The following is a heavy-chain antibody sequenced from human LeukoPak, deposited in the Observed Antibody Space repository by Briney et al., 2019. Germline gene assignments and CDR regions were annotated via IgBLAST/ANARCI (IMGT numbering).Heavy chain of an antibody. J-gene: IGHJ4*02. D-gene: IGHD6-13*01. CDR3: ARAYGSTKVDY. Sequence: SETLSLTCTVSGGSISSYYWSWIRQPPGKGLEWIGYIYDSGSTKYNPSLKSRVTISVDTSKNQFSLKLRSVTAADTAMYYCARAYGSTKVDYWGQGTLVTVSS. V-gene: IGHV4-59*01. CDR1: GGSISSYY. CDR2: IYDSGST.